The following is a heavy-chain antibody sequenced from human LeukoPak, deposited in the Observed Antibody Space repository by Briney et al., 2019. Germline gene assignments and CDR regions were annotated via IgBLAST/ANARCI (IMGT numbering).Heavy chain of an antibody. CDR2: ISSSSSTI. Sequence: GGSLRLSCAASGFTFSSYWMSWVRQAPGKGLEWVSYISSSSSTIYYADSVKGRFTISRDNAKNSLYLQMNSLRAEDTAVYYCARDREDYYYYMDVWGKGTTVTVSS. CDR3: ARDREDYYYYMDV. J-gene: IGHJ6*03. CDR1: GFTFSSYW. V-gene: IGHV3-48*01. D-gene: IGHD1-26*01.